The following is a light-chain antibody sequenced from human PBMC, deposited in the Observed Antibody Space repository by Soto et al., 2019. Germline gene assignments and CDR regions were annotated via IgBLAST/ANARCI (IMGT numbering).Light chain of an antibody. CDR3: QQYDVSPPIT. J-gene: IGKJ5*01. CDR1: QRVSGGF. CDR2: DTS. Sequence: DIVLTQSPATLSLSPGERATLYCGASQRVSGGFLAWYQQKPGLAPRLILYDTSFRATGIPDRFSGSGSGTDFTLTISRLEPEDYAVYYCQQYDVSPPITFGQGTRLEIK. V-gene: IGKV3D-20*01.